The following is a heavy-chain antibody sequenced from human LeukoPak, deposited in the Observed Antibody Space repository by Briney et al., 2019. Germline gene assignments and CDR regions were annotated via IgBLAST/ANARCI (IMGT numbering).Heavy chain of an antibody. CDR3: ARDHSSGLYYFDY. CDR1: GYTFTSYD. V-gene: IGHV1-69*13. D-gene: IGHD6-19*01. Sequence: GASVKVSCKASGYTFTSYDFNWVRQAPGQGLEWMGGIIPIFGTANYAQKFQGRVTITADESTSTAYMELSSLRSEDTAVYYCARDHSSGLYYFDYWGQGTLVTVSS. J-gene: IGHJ4*02. CDR2: IIPIFGTA.